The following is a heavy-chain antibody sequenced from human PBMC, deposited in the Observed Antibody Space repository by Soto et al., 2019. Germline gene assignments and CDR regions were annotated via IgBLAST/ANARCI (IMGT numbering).Heavy chain of an antibody. CDR1: GFSLSTSGVG. D-gene: IGHD2-15*01. CDR2: IYWDDDK. Sequence: QITLKESGPTLVKPTQTLTLTCTFSGFSLSTSGVGVAWIRQPPGTALEWLALIYWDDDKRYRPSLESRLTSTKDTSKNQVVLTMTNMASVDTATYYCAYLPCSGGSCYWFSFSGMDVWGQGTTVTVSS. J-gene: IGHJ6*02. CDR3: AYLPCSGGSCYWFSFSGMDV. V-gene: IGHV2-5*02.